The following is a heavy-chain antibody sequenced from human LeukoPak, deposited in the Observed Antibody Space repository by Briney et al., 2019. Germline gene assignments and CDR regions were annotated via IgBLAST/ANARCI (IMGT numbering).Heavy chain of an antibody. V-gene: IGHV3-23*01. D-gene: IGHD3-10*01. CDR3: AKALLFRYFDY. J-gene: IGHJ4*02. CDR1: GFTFSNYA. CDR2: ISGTGGST. Sequence: PGGSLRLSCAALGFTFSNYAMSWVRQAPGKGLEWVSGISGTGGSTYYADSVKGRFTISRDNSKNTLFLQLKSLRAEDTAVYYCAKALLFRYFDYWGQGTLVTVSS.